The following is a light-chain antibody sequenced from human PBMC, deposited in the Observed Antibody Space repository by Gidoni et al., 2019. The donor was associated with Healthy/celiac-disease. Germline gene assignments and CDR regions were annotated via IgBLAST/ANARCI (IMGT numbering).Light chain of an antibody. CDR2: DAS. V-gene: IGKV3-11*01. Sequence: EIVLTQSPATLSLSPGERATLSCRASQSVSSYLAWYQQKPGQAPRLLIYDASNRATGIPARSSGSGSGTDFTLTISSLEPEDFAVYYCQQRSNWPWTFGQXTKVEIK. J-gene: IGKJ1*01. CDR1: QSVSSY. CDR3: QQRSNWPWT.